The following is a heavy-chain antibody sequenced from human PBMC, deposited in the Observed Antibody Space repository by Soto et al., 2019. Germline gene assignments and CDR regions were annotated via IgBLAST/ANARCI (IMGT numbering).Heavy chain of an antibody. D-gene: IGHD3-9*01. CDR2: ISGSGGST. Sequence: VQLLESGGGLVQPGGSLRLSCAASGFTFSSYAMSWVRQAPGKGLEWVSAISGSGGSTYYADSVKGRFTISRDNSKNTLYLQMNSLRAEDTAVYYCAKSHLASILTGYYLYYYYYGMDVWGQGTTVTVSS. J-gene: IGHJ6*02. CDR1: GFTFSSYA. CDR3: AKSHLASILTGYYLYYYYYGMDV. V-gene: IGHV3-23*01.